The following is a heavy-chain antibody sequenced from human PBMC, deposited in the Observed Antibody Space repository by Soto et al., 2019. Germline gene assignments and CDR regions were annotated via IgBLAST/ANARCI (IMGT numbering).Heavy chain of an antibody. D-gene: IGHD4-4*01. J-gene: IGHJ6*02. CDR2: IKQDGSEK. CDR3: AXDHLQLGLQLRYYGMDV. V-gene: IGHV3-7*03. CDR1: GFTFSSYW. Sequence: GGSLRLSCAASGFTFSSYWMSWVRQAPGKGLEWVANIKQDGSEKYYADSVKGRFTISRDNAKNSLYLQMNSLRAEDTAVYYCAXDHLQLGLQLRYYGMDVWGQGTTVTVSS.